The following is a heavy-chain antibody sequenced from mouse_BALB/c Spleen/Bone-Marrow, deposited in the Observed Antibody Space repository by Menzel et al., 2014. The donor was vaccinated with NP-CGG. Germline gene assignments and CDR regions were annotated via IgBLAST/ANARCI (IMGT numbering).Heavy chain of an antibody. CDR1: GFNIKDTY. CDR2: IDPANGNT. J-gene: IGHJ4*01. Sequence: EVNVVESGAELVKPGASVKLSCTASGFNIKDTYMHWVKQRPEQGLEWLGRIDPANGNTKYDPKFQGKATITADTSSNTAYLQLSSLTSEDTAGYYCARWEYYAMDYWGQGTSVTVSS. D-gene: IGHD4-1*01. CDR3: ARWEYYAMDY. V-gene: IGHV14-3*02.